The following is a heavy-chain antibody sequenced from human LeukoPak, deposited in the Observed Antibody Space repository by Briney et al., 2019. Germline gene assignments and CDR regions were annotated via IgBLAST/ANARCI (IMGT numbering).Heavy chain of an antibody. CDR2: ISYDGSNK. J-gene: IGHJ4*02. D-gene: IGHD6-13*01. Sequence: GRSLRLSCAASGFTFSSYAMHWVRQAPGKGLEWVAVISYDGSNKYYADSVKGRFTISRDNSKNTLYLQMNSLRVEDTAVYYCAKGSSNWLDHYCFDFWGQGTLVTVSS. CDR1: GFTFSSYA. V-gene: IGHV3-30-3*01. CDR3: AKGSSNWLDHYCFDF.